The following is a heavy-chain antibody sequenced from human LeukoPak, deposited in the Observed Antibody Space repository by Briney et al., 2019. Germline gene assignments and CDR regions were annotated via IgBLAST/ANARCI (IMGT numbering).Heavy chain of an antibody. CDR1: GGPISSGSYY. J-gene: IGHJ4*02. V-gene: IGHV4-61*02. D-gene: IGHD5-18*01. CDR2: IYTSGST. Sequence: SETLSLTCTVSGGPISSGSYYWSWIRQPAGKGLEWIGRIYTSGSTNYNPSLKSRVTISVDTSKNQFSLKLSSVTAADTAVYYCARSWSYGSYPFDYWGQGTLVTVSS. CDR3: ARSWSYGSYPFDY.